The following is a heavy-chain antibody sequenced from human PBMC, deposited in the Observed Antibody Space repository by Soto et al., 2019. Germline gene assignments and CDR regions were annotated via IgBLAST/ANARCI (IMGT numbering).Heavy chain of an antibody. Sequence: GGSLRLSCAASGFTFSSYAMSWVRQAPGKGLEWVSGISGSGGSAYYADSVKGRFTISRDNSKNTLYLQMNSLRAEDTALYYCAKDAKGYCSGGSCYSSFDYWGQGTLVTVSS. CDR1: GFTFSSYA. J-gene: IGHJ4*02. D-gene: IGHD2-15*01. CDR2: ISGSGGSA. CDR3: AKDAKGYCSGGSCYSSFDY. V-gene: IGHV3-23*01.